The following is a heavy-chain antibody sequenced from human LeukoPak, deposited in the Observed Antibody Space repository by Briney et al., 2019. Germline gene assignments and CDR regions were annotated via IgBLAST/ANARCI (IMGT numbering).Heavy chain of an antibody. D-gene: IGHD3-3*01. J-gene: IGHJ4*02. CDR2: ISSSGNT. CDR3: ARLGAGPTYYDFWSGYSSFYFDY. Sequence: SETLSLTCIVSGGSISGGNYYWGWIRQPPGKGLEWIGGISSSGNTYYNPSLKSRITISIDTSKNHFSLKLSSVTAADTAVYYCARLGAGPTYYDFWSGYSSFYFDYWGQGTLVTVSS. V-gene: IGHV4-39*02. CDR1: GGSISGGNYY.